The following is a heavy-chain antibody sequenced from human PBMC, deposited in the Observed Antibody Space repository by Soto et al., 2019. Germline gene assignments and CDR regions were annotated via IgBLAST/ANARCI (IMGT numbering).Heavy chain of an antibody. V-gene: IGHV5-51*01. Sequence: GESLKISCQASGYTFTNYWIAWVRHMPGRGLEWMGLIFPRDSDTRYNSSFEGQVTISSDRSLATAYLQWTSLKASDTAIYFCARLASLLQPIDYWVQGTPVTVSS. CDR1: GYTFTNYW. CDR2: IFPRDSDT. CDR3: ARLASLLQPIDY. J-gene: IGHJ4*02. D-gene: IGHD6-13*01.